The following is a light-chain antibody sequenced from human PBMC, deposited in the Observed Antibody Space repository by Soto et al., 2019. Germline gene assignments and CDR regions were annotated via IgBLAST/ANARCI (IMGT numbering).Light chain of an antibody. J-gene: IGKJ3*01. Sequence: DIQMTQSPLSLSASVGARVSITCQASQDIRTSLSWFQHKPGRAPKLLIYGASYLETGVPSRFRGSGSGTDFTFTITRLQPEDIATYYCQQYNSLQQFTFGHGNIVDIK. V-gene: IGKV1-33*01. CDR2: GAS. CDR1: QDIRTS. CDR3: QQYNSLQQFT.